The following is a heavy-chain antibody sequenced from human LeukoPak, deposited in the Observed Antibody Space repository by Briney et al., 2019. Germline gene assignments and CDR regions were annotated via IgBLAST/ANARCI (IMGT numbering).Heavy chain of an antibody. CDR2: ISGSGGST. Sequence: GGSLRLSCEASGFSFGGFALSWVRQAPGKGLEWVSTISGSGGSTFDADSVRGRFTISRDNSKNTVYLQMNSLSAEDTAVYYCAPPGGLIWGQGTLVTVSS. J-gene: IGHJ4*02. CDR1: GFSFGGFA. CDR3: APPGGLI. D-gene: IGHD3-16*01. V-gene: IGHV3-23*01.